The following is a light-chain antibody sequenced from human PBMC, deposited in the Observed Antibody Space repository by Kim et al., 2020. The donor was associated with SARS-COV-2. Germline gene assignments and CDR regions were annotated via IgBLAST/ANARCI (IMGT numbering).Light chain of an antibody. V-gene: IGKV1-27*01. J-gene: IGKJ1*01. CDR2: AAS. Sequence: DIQMTQSPSSLSASVGDRVTITCRASQDINSYLAWYQQKPGKVPKLLIQAASTLQSGVSSRFSGSGSGTDFTLTISSLQPEDVATYYCQKYNSPPRTFGQGTKVYIK. CDR1: QDINSY. CDR3: QKYNSPPRT.